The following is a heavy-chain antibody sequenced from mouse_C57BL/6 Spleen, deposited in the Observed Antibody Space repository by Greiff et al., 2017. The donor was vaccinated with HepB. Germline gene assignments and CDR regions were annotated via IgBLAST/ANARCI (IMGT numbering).Heavy chain of an antibody. V-gene: IGHV1-50*01. CDR3: ARREDYGSIYYFDY. Sequence: VQLQQPGAELVKPGASVKLSCKASGYTFTSYWMQWVKQRPGQGLEWIGEIDPSDSYTNYNQKFKGKATLTVDTSSSTAYMQLSSLTSEDSAVYYCARREDYGSIYYFDYWGQGTTLTVSS. J-gene: IGHJ2*01. D-gene: IGHD1-1*01. CDR1: GYTFTSYW. CDR2: IDPSDSYT.